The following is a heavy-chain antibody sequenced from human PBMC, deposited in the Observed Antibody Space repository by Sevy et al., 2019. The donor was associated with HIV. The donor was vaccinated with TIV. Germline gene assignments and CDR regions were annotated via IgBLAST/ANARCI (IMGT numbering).Heavy chain of an antibody. D-gene: IGHD3-22*01. Sequence: GGSLRLSCAASGFTFSSYSMNWVRQAPGKGLEWVSSISSSSSYIYYADSVKGRFTISRDNAKNSLYLQMNSLRAEDTAVYYCARAGSNYYDSSGYPDYWGQGTLVIVSS. J-gene: IGHJ4*02. V-gene: IGHV3-21*01. CDR1: GFTFSSYS. CDR3: ARAGSNYYDSSGYPDY. CDR2: ISSSSSYI.